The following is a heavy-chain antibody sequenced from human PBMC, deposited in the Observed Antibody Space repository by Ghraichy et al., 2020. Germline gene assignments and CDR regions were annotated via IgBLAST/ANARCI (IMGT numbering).Heavy chain of an antibody. Sequence: SETPSLTCAVYGGSFSGYYWSWIRQPPGKGLEWIGEINHSGSTNYNPSLKSRVTISVDTSKNQFSLKLSSVTAADTAVYYCARAHPKLERRGYYYYYYMDVWGKGTTVTVSS. D-gene: IGHD1-1*01. CDR3: ARAHPKLERRGYYYYYYMDV. V-gene: IGHV4-34*01. CDR2: INHSGST. J-gene: IGHJ6*03. CDR1: GGSFSGYY.